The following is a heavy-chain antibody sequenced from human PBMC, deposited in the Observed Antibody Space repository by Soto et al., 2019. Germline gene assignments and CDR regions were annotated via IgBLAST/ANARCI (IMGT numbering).Heavy chain of an antibody. CDR2: ISKDGSVK. Sequence: PGGSLRLSCAASGFTFSSYGMHWVRQAPGKGLEWVAVISKDGSVKYYADSVKGRFTISRDNSQNTLYLQMNSLGAEDTAVYYCTGEVASRYWGQGTLVTVSS. CDR1: GFTFSSYG. J-gene: IGHJ4*02. CDR3: TGEVASRY. D-gene: IGHD2-8*02. V-gene: IGHV3-30*03.